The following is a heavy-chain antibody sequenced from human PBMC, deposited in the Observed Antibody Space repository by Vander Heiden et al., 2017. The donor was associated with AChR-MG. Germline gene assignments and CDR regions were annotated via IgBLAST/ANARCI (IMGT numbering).Heavy chain of an antibody. V-gene: IGHV4-39*01. Sequence: QLQLQESGPGLVKPSETPSLTCTVSGGSISSSSYYWGWTRQPPGKGLEWIGSIYYSGSTYYNPSLKSRVTISVDTSKNQFSLKLSSVTAADTAVYYCARLGIQPDYYGMDVWGQGTTVTVSS. CDR1: GGSISSSSYY. CDR3: ARLGIQPDYYGMDV. D-gene: IGHD5-18*01. CDR2: IYYSGST. J-gene: IGHJ6*02.